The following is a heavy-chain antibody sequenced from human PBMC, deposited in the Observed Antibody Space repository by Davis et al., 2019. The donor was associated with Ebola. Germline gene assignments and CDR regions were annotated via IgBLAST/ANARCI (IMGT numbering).Heavy chain of an antibody. V-gene: IGHV1-18*04. Sequence: AASVKVSCKASGYTFTHYGITWVRQAPGQGLEWMGWINPHNGNTTYAQNVQGRVTMTTDTSTSTAYMEVGSLRSDDTAVYYCARAQFPTTSDHWGQGTLVTVSS. CDR3: ARAQFPTTSDH. CDR1: GYTFTHYG. D-gene: IGHD1-1*01. J-gene: IGHJ4*02. CDR2: INPHNGNT.